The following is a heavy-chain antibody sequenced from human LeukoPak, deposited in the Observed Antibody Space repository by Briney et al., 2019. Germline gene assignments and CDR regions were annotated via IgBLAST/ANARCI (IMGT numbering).Heavy chain of an antibody. CDR1: GFTFSSYA. Sequence: GGSLRRSCAAAGFTFSSYARSWVRQAPGKGLEWLSAISGSGGSTYYADSVKGRFTISRDISKNMLYLQMNSLRADDTAVYYCARDDTTSGYYEFGYWGQGTLVTVSS. CDR2: ISGSGGST. V-gene: IGHV3-23*01. CDR3: ARDDTTSGYYEFGY. D-gene: IGHD5-12*01. J-gene: IGHJ4*02.